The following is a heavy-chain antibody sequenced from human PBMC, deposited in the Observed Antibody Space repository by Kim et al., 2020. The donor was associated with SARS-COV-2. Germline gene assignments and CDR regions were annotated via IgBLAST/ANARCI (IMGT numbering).Heavy chain of an antibody. CDR2: INPNSGGT. J-gene: IGHJ4*02. V-gene: IGHV1-2*02. CDR1: GYTFTGYY. Sequence: ASVKVSCKASGYTFTGYYMHWVRQAPGQGLEWMGWINPNSGGTNYAQKFQGRVTTTRDTSISTAYMELSRLRSDDTAVYYCARELITMVRGVRDSLGYWGQGTLVTVSS. D-gene: IGHD3-10*01. CDR3: ARELITMVRGVRDSLGY.